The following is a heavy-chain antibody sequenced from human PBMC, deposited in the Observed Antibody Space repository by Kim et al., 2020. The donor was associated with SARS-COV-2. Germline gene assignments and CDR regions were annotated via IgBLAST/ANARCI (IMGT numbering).Heavy chain of an antibody. V-gene: IGHV3-23*01. D-gene: IGHD2-15*01. CDR1: GITFRSNA. CDR2: IGVGGDGI. Sequence: GGSLRLSCVGSGITFRSNAVSWVRQAPGKGLEWVSRIGVGGDGIVYADSVKGRFTISSDYSENTVYLQMNSLRADYTAVYFCAKAPARGSIFEHLGQGTL. J-gene: IGHJ4*02. CDR3: AKAPARGSIFEH.